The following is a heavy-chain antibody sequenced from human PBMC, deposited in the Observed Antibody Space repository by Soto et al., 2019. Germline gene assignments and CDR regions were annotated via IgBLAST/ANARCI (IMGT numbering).Heavy chain of an antibody. V-gene: IGHV1-18*04. Sequence: GASVKVSCKASGYTFTSYGISWVRQAPGQGLEWMGWISAYNGNTNYAQKLQGRVTMTTDTSTSTAYMELRSLRSDDTAVYYCAREDIVLMVYATNGDYYGMDVWGQGTTVTVSS. CDR1: GYTFTSYG. J-gene: IGHJ6*02. D-gene: IGHD2-8*01. CDR3: AREDIVLMVYATNGDYYGMDV. CDR2: ISAYNGNT.